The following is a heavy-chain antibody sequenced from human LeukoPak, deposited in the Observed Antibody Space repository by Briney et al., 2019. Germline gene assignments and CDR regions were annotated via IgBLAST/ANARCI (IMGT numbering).Heavy chain of an antibody. D-gene: IGHD2-21*02. CDR2: ISYDGSNK. V-gene: IGHV3-30*18. CDR1: GFTFSSYG. Sequence: PGRSLRLSCAASGFTFSSYGMHWVRQAPGKGLEWVAVISYDGSNKYYADSVKGRFTISRDNSKNTLYLQMNSLRAEDTAVYYCAKSLTPYCGGDCYSYYYYGMDVWGQGTTVTVSS. CDR3: AKSLTPYCGGDCYSYYYYGMDV. J-gene: IGHJ6*02.